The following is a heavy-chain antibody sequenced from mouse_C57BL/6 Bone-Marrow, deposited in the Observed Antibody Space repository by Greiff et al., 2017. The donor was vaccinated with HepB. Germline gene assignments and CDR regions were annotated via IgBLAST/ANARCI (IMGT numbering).Heavy chain of an antibody. J-gene: IGHJ4*01. CDR3: ASISTTVVAPYAMDY. Sequence: QVQLQQSGPELVKPGASVKISCKASGYAFSSSWMNWVKQRPGKGLEWIGRIYPGDGDTNYNGKFKGKATLTADKSSSTAYMQLSSLTSEDSAVYFCASISTTVVAPYAMDYWGQGTSVTVSS. D-gene: IGHD1-1*01. CDR1: GYAFSSSW. CDR2: IYPGDGDT. V-gene: IGHV1-82*01.